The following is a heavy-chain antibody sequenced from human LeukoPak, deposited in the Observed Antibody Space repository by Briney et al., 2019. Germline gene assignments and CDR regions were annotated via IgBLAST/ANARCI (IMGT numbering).Heavy chain of an antibody. J-gene: IGHJ4*02. CDR1: GFTFSSYA. CDR2: LSGSGGST. CDR3: AKDQMGAAFHFDY. Sequence: GGSLRLSCAASGFTFSSYAMTWVRQAPGKGLEWVSALSGSGGSTYYADSVKGRFTISRDNSQNTLYLQMNSLRAEDTAVYYCAKDQMGAAFHFDYWGQGTLVTVPS. D-gene: IGHD1-26*01. V-gene: IGHV3-23*01.